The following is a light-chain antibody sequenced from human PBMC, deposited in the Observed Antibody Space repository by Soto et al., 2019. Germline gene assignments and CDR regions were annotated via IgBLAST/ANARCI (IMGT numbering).Light chain of an antibody. Sequence: EKVMTHSPATLSVSPVEAATLSFRASQSVTNNYLAWYQQKPGQAPRLLIYGASNRATGIPDRFSGSGSGTDFTLTISRLEPEDFAVYYCQQYGSSGTFGQGTKVDIK. J-gene: IGKJ1*01. CDR2: GAS. V-gene: IGKV3-20*01. CDR1: QSVTNNY. CDR3: QQYGSSGT.